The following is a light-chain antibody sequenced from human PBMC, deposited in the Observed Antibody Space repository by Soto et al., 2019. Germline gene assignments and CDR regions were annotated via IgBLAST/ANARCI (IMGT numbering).Light chain of an antibody. CDR1: QSVSSY. Sequence: SALRQSPATLSLASGKRANLSCSPSQSVSSYLAWYQQKPGQAPRLLIYDASNRATGIPARFSGSGSGTDFTLAIRSLEPEDFALYYCQRRSNLPAGSFGPGTKVDIK. CDR3: QRRSNLPAGS. J-gene: IGKJ3*01. CDR2: DAS. V-gene: IGKV3-11*01.